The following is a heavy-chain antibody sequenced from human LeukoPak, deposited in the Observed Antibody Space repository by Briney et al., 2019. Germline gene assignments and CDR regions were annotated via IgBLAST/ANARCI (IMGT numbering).Heavy chain of an antibody. CDR3: ARVTGDGDYYAFDI. V-gene: IGHV3-21*01. D-gene: IGHD4-17*01. CDR2: ISSSSSYI. J-gene: IGHJ3*02. CDR1: GFTFSIYS. Sequence: PGGSLRLSCAASGFTFSIYSMNWVRQAPGKGLEWVSSISSSSSYIYYADSVKGRFTISRDNAKNSLYLQMNSLRAEDTAVYYCARVTGDGDYYAFDIWGQGTMVTVSS.